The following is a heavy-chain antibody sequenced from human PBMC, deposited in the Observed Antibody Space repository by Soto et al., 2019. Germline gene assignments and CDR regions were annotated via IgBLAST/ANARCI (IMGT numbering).Heavy chain of an antibody. CDR2: ISPDGSNK. J-gene: IGHJ5*02. V-gene: IGHV3-30*18. D-gene: IGHD3-3*01. CDR3: AKQRSSLQWAPVDP. CDR1: GFTFSSYG. Sequence: QVKLVESGGGVVQPGRSLRLSCAASGFTFSSYGMHWVRQAPGKGLEWVAVISPDGSNKDYADSVKGRFTISRDNSKNTLYRQMHSLRVEETDVYYGAKQRSSLQWAPVDPWGHGNLVTVSS.